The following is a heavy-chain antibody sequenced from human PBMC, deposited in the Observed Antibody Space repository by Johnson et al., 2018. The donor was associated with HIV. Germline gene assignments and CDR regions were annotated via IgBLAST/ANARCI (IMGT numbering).Heavy chain of an antibody. CDR3: VRDQGFRVGTIDDDAFDI. D-gene: IGHD1-26*01. J-gene: IGHJ3*02. CDR1: GFTFSSYA. V-gene: IGHV3-30-3*01. CDR2: ISYDGSNK. Sequence: QMQLVESVGGVVQPGRSLRLSCAASGFTFSSYAMHWVRQTPGKGLEWVAVISYDGSNKYYADSVKGRFTISRDNSKNTLYLQMNSLRAEDSALYYCVRDQGFRVGTIDDDAFDIWGQGTMVTVSP.